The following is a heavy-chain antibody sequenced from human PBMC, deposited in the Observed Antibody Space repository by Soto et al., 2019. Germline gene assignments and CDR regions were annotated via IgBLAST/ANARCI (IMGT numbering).Heavy chain of an antibody. D-gene: IGHD1-1*01. V-gene: IGHV1-18*01. CDR1: GYTFTTYG. J-gene: IGHJ6*02. CDR3: VRGGILEANRPYYYYGLDV. Sequence: VQLVQSGAEVKKPGASVTVSCKAFGYTFTTYGLSWVRQAPGQGLEWMGWVSPYNGNTYYAPRLQGRVTMTTDTSTTTAYRSLRSLRSDDTAIYYCVRGGILEANRPYYYYGLDVWGQGTPVTVSS. CDR2: VSPYNGNT.